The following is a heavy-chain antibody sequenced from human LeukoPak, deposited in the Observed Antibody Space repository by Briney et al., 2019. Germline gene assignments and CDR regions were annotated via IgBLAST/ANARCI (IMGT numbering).Heavy chain of an antibody. CDR1: GFTFSSYA. V-gene: IGHV3-21*06. J-gene: IGHJ4*02. CDR3: AVGGGY. CDR2: ISSSGSPT. D-gene: IGHD3-16*01. Sequence: PGGSLRLSCAASGFTFSSYAMSWVRQAPGKGLEWVSAISSSGSPTYYADSVKGRFTISRDNAKNSLFLQMNSLRAEDTAVYYCAVGGGYWGQGTLVTVSS.